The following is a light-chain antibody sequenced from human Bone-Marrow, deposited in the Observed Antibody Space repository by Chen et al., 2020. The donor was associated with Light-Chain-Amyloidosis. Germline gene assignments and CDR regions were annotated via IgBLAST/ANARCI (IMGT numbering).Light chain of an antibody. J-gene: IGKJ5*01. Sequence: EIVLTQSPATLSLSPGERATLSCRASQSINNFLALYQQKPGQAPRLLIYDASDRATDIPDRFSGSGYGTDFTLTISSLEPEDFAVYYCQQRKDWPITFGQGTRLEIK. CDR2: DAS. CDR1: QSINNF. V-gene: IGKV3-11*01. CDR3: QQRKDWPIT.